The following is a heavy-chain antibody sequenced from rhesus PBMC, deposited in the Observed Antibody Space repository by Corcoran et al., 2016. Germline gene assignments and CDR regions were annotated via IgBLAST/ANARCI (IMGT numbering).Heavy chain of an antibody. D-gene: IGHD5-42*01. Sequence: QVQLQESGPGLVKPSETLSLTCAVSGASISSYWWSWIRQPPGKGLEWIGEINGNIGRTYYNPSLKSRVTISKDASKNQFSLKMSSVTAADTAVYYCASRGYSGYGGQGVLVTVSS. V-gene: IGHV4-80*01. J-gene: IGHJ4*01. CDR3: ASRGYSGY. CDR1: GASISSYW. CDR2: INGNIGRT.